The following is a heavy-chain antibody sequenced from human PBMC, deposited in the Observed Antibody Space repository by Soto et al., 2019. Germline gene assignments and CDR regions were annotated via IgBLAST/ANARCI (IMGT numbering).Heavy chain of an antibody. D-gene: IGHD1-1*01. CDR1: GFSLSTSGVG. CDR2: IYWDDDK. V-gene: IGHV2-5*02. CDR3: AHNSHLVRSQKGTPFAYYVMDV. J-gene: IGHJ6*03. Sequence: QITLKESGPTLVKPTQTLTLTCTFSGFSLSTSGVGVCWIRQPPGKALAWLALIYWDDDKRYSPSLKSRLTITKDTSKNQVVLTMTNMDPVDTATYYCAHNSHLVRSQKGTPFAYYVMDVCGKGTTVTVS.